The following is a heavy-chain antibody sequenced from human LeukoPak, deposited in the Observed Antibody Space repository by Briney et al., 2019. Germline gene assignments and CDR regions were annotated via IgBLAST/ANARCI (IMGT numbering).Heavy chain of an antibody. D-gene: IGHD4-17*01. J-gene: IGHJ3*02. CDR1: GFTFSSYG. V-gene: IGHV3-30*03. CDR2: ISYDGSNK. Sequence: PGGSLRLSCAASGFTFSSYGMHWVRQAPGKGLEWVAVISYDGSNKYYADSVKGRFTISRDNSKNTLYLQMNSLRAEDTAVYYCATTVPGPFDIWGQGTMVTASS. CDR3: ATTVPGPFDI.